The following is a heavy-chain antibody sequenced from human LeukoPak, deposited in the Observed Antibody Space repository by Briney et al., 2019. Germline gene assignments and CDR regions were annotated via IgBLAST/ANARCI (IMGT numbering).Heavy chain of an antibody. J-gene: IGHJ5*02. Sequence: GASVKVSCKASGYTFTSYGISWVRQAPGQGLEWMGWISAYNGNTNYAQKLQGRVTMTTDTSTSTAYMELRSLRSDDTAVYYCASLFPDSVVPAAQESHNWFDPWGQGTLVTVSS. CDR3: ASLFPDSVVPAAQESHNWFDP. V-gene: IGHV1-18*01. CDR2: ISAYNGNT. CDR1: GYTFTSYG. D-gene: IGHD2-2*01.